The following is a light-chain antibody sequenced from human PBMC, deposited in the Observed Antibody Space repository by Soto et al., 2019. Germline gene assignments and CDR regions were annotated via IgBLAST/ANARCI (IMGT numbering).Light chain of an antibody. CDR2: GPS. J-gene: IGKJ1*01. Sequence: DIVMTQSPATLSMSPGERATLSCRASQTINNNLAWNQQKPGQAPRLLIYGPSTRATGIPDRFSGSGSGTEFTLTISSLQSEDCAVYYCQQYDKWPRTFGQGTKVEIK. CDR3: QQYDKWPRT. V-gene: IGKV3-15*01. CDR1: QTINNN.